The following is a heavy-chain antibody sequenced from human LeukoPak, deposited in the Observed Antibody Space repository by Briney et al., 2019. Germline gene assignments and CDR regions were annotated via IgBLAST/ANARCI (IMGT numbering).Heavy chain of an antibody. J-gene: IGHJ4*02. CDR2: INPNSGGI. V-gene: IGHV1-2*02. D-gene: IGHD2-2*02. CDR3: ARGQVYCSSTSCYKFLDY. CDR1: GYTFTGYY. Sequence: ASVKVSCKASGYTFTGYYMHWVRQAPGQGLEWVGWINPNSGGINYAQKFQGRVTMTRDTSISTAYMELSRLRSDDTAVYYCARGQVYCSSTSCYKFLDYWGQGTLVTVSS.